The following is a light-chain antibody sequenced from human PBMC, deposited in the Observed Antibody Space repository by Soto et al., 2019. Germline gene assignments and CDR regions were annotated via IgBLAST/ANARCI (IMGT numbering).Light chain of an antibody. CDR2: VNT. Sequence: QSVLTQPPSVSGAPGQTITISCTGSSSNIGADFGVHWYQQLPGAAPKLVIFVNTNRPSGVPDRFSGSKSGTSASLAITGLQAEDEADYYCQSYDRSLSGWVFGTGTQLT. CDR1: SSNIGADFG. V-gene: IGLV1-40*01. J-gene: IGLJ3*02. CDR3: QSYDRSLSGWV.